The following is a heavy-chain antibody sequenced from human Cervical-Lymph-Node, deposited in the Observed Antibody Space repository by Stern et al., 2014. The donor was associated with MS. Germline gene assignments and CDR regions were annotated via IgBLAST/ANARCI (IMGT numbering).Heavy chain of an antibody. J-gene: IGHJ4*02. CDR3: VRDQGGIAAS. V-gene: IGHV1-69*01. CDR1: GGTFSSIE. Sequence: QVQLVQSGAEVKQPGSSMKVSCKASGGTFSSIEISWVRQAPGQDLEWLGGISPLFGTTNYAQQVQGRVTIVADESTNTVNMELSRLRSEDTAVYYCVRDQGGIAASWGQGTLVTVSS. CDR2: ISPLFGTT. D-gene: IGHD6-13*01.